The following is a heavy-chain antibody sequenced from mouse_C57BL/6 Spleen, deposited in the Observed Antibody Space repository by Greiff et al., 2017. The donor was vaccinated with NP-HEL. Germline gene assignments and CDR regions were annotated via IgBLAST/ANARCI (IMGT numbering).Heavy chain of an antibody. CDR3: TRVITTGYYAMDY. J-gene: IGHJ4*01. V-gene: IGHV6-6*01. Sequence: DVQLQESGGGLVQPGGSMKLSCAASGFTFSDAWMDWVRQSPEQGLEWVAEIRNKANNHATYYAESVKGRFTISRDDSKSSVYLQMNSLRAEDTGIYYCTRVITTGYYAMDYWGQGTSVTVSS. CDR2: IRNKANNHAT. CDR1: GFTFSDAW. D-gene: IGHD2-4*01.